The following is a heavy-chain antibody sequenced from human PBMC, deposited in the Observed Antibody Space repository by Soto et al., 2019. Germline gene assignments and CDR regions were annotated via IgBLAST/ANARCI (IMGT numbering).Heavy chain of an antibody. D-gene: IGHD6-19*01. J-gene: IGHJ4*02. CDR2: IAHTGDRT. Sequence: EVQLLESGGGLVQPGGSLRLSCAASGFTFFSFDLGWVHQTPEKGLEWVSGIAHTGDRTYYADSVKGRFTIFRDNSKNTLSLQMNSLRAEDTAVYYCAKDSPRSSGWFYFDHWGQGILVTVSS. CDR1: GFTFFSFD. V-gene: IGHV3-23*01. CDR3: AKDSPRSSGWFYFDH.